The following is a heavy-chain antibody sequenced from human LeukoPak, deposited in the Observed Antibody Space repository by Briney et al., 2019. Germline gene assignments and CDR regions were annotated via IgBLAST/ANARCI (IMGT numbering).Heavy chain of an antibody. Sequence: PGGSLRLSCAASGFTFSSYAMSWVRQAPGKGLEWVSAISGSGGSTYYADSVKGRFTISRDNSNNTLYLQMNSLRAEDTAIYYCAKDMAATSLSPFDYWGQGTLVTVSS. J-gene: IGHJ4*02. CDR2: ISGSGGST. CDR3: AKDMAATSLSPFDY. D-gene: IGHD5-12*01. V-gene: IGHV3-23*01. CDR1: GFTFSSYA.